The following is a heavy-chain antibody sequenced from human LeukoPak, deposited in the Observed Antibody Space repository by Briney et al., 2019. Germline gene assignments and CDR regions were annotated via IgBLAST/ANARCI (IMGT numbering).Heavy chain of an antibody. CDR1: GGSISSGGYY. J-gene: IGHJ4*02. CDR3: ASADPVAGLYLNY. Sequence: SETLSLTCTVSGGSISSGGYYWSWIRQHPGKGLEWIGYIYYSGSTNYNPSLKSRVTISVDTSKNQFSLKLSSVTAADTAVYYCASADPVAGLYLNYWGQGTLVTVSS. D-gene: IGHD6-19*01. V-gene: IGHV4-61*08. CDR2: IYYSGST.